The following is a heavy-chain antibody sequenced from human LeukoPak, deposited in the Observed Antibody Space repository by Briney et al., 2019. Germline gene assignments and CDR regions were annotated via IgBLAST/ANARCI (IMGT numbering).Heavy chain of an antibody. D-gene: IGHD1-26*01. Sequence: GGSLRLSCVASGFTFSSYAMHWVRQAPGKGLEYVSAISSNGGSTYYANPVKGRFTISRDNSKNTLYLQMGSLRAEDMAVYYCAKEGDSGNYGLLKDWGQGTLVTVSS. J-gene: IGHJ4*02. CDR2: ISSNGGST. CDR3: AKEGDSGNYGLLKD. CDR1: GFTFSSYA. V-gene: IGHV3-64*01.